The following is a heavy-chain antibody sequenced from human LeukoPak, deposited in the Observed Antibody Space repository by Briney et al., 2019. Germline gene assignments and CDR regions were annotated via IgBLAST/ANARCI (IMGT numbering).Heavy chain of an antibody. CDR3: AKDLYGDYDFDC. V-gene: IGHV3-23*01. D-gene: IGHD4-17*01. J-gene: IGHJ4*02. CDR1: GFTFNNYA. Sequence: GGSLRLSRAASGFTFNNYAMNWVRQAPGKGLEWVSVITSSGSPYYADSVKGRFTISRDNSKNTLYLQMKSLRAEDTAIYYCAKDLYGDYDFDCWGRGTLVTVSS. CDR2: ITSSGSP.